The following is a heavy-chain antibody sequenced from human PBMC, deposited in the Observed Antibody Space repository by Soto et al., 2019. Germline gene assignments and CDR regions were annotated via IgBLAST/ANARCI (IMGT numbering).Heavy chain of an antibody. CDR1: GGSFSGYY. J-gene: IGHJ4*02. D-gene: IGHD5-18*01. V-gene: IGHV4-34*01. CDR3: ARGRDTAMVTYYFDY. Sequence: QVQLQQWGAGLLKPSETLSLTCAVYGGSFSGYYWSWIRQPPGKGLEWIGEINHSGSTNYNPSLKSRVTISVDTSKNQFSLKLSSVTAADTAVYYCARGRDTAMVTYYFDYLGQGTLGTVSS. CDR2: INHSGST.